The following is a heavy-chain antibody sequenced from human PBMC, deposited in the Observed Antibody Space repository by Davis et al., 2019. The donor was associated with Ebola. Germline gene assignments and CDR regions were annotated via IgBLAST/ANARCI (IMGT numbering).Heavy chain of an antibody. CDR3: ARGPSVATAHYFDY. V-gene: IGHV1-69*06. CDR2: IIPLFGTT. CDR1: GNTINTYT. Sequence: AASVQVSCKASGNTINTYTIDWVRQAPGQGLEWMGGIIPLFGTTNYAQKFRGRVMITADKSTRIAYMELNSLTSEDTAVYYCARGPSVATAHYFDYWGQGTLVTVSS. D-gene: IGHD2-21*02. J-gene: IGHJ4*02.